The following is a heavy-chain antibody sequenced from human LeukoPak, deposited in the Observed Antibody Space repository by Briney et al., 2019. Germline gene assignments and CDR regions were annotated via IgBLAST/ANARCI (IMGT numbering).Heavy chain of an antibody. CDR2: ISYDGSNK. J-gene: IGHJ3*02. CDR3: ARGPYYYDSSGYAFDI. D-gene: IGHD3-22*01. Sequence: PGRSLRLSCAASGFTFSSYAMHWVRQAPGKGLEWVAVISYDGSNKYYADSVKGRLTISRDNSKNTLYLQMNSLRAEDTAVYYCARGPYYYDSSGYAFDIWGQGTMVTVSS. CDR1: GFTFSSYA. V-gene: IGHV3-30*04.